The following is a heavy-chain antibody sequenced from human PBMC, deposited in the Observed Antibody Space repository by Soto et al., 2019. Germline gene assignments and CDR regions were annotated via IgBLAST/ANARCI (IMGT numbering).Heavy chain of an antibody. J-gene: IGHJ4*02. Sequence: RASVKVSCKASGYTFTSYGISWVRQAPGQGLEWMGWISAYNGNTNYAQKLQGRVTMTTDTSTSTAYTELRSLRSDDTAVYYCARGGVTYYDFWSGYNHFDYWGQGTLVTVSS. CDR3: ARGGVTYYDFWSGYNHFDY. CDR2: ISAYNGNT. CDR1: GYTFTSYG. V-gene: IGHV1-18*01. D-gene: IGHD3-3*01.